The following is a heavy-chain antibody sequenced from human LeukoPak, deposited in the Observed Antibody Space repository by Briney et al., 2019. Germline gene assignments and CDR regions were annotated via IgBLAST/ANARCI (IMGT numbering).Heavy chain of an antibody. CDR2: IYTSGST. D-gene: IGHD6-19*01. Sequence: SETLSLTCTVSGGSISSGSYYWRWIRQPAGKGLEWIGRIYTSGSTNYNPSLKSRVTISVDTSKNQFSLKLSSVTAADTAVYYCARLIRLAVADYYFDYWGQGTLVTVSS. CDR1: GGSISSGSYY. V-gene: IGHV4-61*02. J-gene: IGHJ4*02. CDR3: ARLIRLAVADYYFDY.